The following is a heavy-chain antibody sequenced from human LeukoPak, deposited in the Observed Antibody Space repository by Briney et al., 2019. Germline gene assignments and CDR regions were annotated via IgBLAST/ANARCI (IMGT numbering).Heavy chain of an antibody. CDR2: ISDNEGRT. D-gene: IGHD5-18*01. Sequence: GGSLRLSCAASGFTLSTYAMTWVRQAPGKGLEWVSGISDNEGRTYYTDSVKGRFTISRDNSKNTVYLQMNNLRADDTAVYFCARHDSFIPYWGQGTLVTVSS. V-gene: IGHV3-23*01. CDR3: ARHDSFIPY. CDR1: GFTLSTYA. J-gene: IGHJ4*02.